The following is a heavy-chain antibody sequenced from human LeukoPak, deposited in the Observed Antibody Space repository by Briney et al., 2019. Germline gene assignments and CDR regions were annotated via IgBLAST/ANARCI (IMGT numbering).Heavy chain of an antibody. CDR2: IYYSGST. Sequence: PSETLSLTCTVSGGSISSYYWSWIRQPPGKGLEWIGYIYYSGSTYYNPSLKSRVTISVDTSKNQFSLKLSSVTAADTAVYYCARDRGLRWGQGTLVTVSS. J-gene: IGHJ4*02. CDR1: GGSISSYY. CDR3: ARDRGLR. D-gene: IGHD2-15*01. V-gene: IGHV4-59*12.